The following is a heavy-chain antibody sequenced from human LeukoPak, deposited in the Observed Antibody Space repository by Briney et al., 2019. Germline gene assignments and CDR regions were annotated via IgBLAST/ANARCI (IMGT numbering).Heavy chain of an antibody. Sequence: PSETLSLTCAVSGGSISSGGYSWSWIRQPPGKGLEWIGYIYHSGSTYYNPSLKSRVTISVDTSKNQFSLKLSSVTAADTAVYYCARRLRSGWYYFDYWGQGTLVTVSS. CDR3: ARRLRSGWYYFDY. CDR2: IYHSGST. V-gene: IGHV4-30-2*01. D-gene: IGHD6-19*01. J-gene: IGHJ4*02. CDR1: GGSISSGGYS.